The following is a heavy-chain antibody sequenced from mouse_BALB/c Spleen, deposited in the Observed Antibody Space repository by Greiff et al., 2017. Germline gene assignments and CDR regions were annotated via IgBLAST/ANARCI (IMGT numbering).Heavy chain of an antibody. Sequence: EVKVVESGGGLVKPGGSLKLSCAASGFTFSSYAMSWVRQTPEKRLEWVASISSGGSTYYPDSVKGRFTISRDNARNILYLQMSSLRSEDTAMYYCARVEDDGYYEGFAYWGQGTLVTVSA. CDR1: GFTFSSYA. V-gene: IGHV5-6-5*01. CDR3: ARVEDDGYYEGFAY. CDR2: ISSGGST. D-gene: IGHD2-3*01. J-gene: IGHJ3*01.